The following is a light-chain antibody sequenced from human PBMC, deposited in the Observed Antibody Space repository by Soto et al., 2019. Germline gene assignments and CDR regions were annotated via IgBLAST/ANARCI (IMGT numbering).Light chain of an antibody. J-gene: IGKJ5*01. CDR1: QSISSY. CDR2: AAS. V-gene: IGKV1-39*02. CDR3: QLSDTLPNT. Sequence: DIPFTQSSSSLSFSVGHRFTSACRASQSISSYLNWHQQKPGKAPKLLIYAASSLQSGVPSRFSGSGSGTDLTLTIIMLQAEDGTTYKYQLSDTLPNTSRPGSRLEIK.